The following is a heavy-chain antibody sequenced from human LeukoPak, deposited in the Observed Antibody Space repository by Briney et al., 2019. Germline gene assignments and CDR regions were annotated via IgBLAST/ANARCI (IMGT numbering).Heavy chain of an antibody. D-gene: IGHD5-24*01. Sequence: GGSLRLSCAASGFTVSSNYMSWVRQAPGKGLEWVSVIYSGGSTYYTDSVKGRFTISRDNSKNTLYLQMNSLRAEDTAVYYCARGRDGYNPYFDYWGQGTLVTVSS. J-gene: IGHJ4*02. CDR2: IYSGGST. CDR3: ARGRDGYNPYFDY. CDR1: GFTVSSNY. V-gene: IGHV3-66*01.